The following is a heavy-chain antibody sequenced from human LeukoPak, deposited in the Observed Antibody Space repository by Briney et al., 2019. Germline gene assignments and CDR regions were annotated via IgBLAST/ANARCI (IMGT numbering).Heavy chain of an antibody. D-gene: IGHD1-7*01. CDR2: ISPNTGNP. V-gene: IGHV7-4-1*02. CDR3: ARDYTLTVGTTSYFQH. J-gene: IGHJ1*01. Sequence: ASLKVSCKASGYIFSTHAIIWVRQAPGQGLEFMGWISPNTGNPTYAQAFTGRFVFSLDPSVSTAYLQISSLKAEDTAVYYCARDYTLTVGTTSYFQHWGQGTVVTVSS. CDR1: GYIFSTHA.